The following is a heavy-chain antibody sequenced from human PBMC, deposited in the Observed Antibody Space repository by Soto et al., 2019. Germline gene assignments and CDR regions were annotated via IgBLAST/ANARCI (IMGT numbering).Heavy chain of an antibody. J-gene: IGHJ4*02. D-gene: IGHD6-6*01. Sequence: GGSLRLSCAASGFTFSSYWMSWVRQAPGKGLEWVSDIKGDGSSKYYVDSVKGRFTISRDNSKNTLYLQMNSLRAEDTAVYYCAKGISIAARPGYFDYWGQGTLVTSPQ. V-gene: IGHV3-7*03. CDR1: GFTFSSYW. CDR2: IKGDGSSK. CDR3: AKGISIAARPGYFDY.